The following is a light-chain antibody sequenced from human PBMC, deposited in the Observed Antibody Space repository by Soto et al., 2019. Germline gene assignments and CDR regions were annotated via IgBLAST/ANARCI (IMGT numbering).Light chain of an antibody. J-gene: IGLJ2*01. CDR2: GNS. CDR1: SSNIGAGYV. CDR3: KAWDNSLNAHRVGV. V-gene: IGLV1-40*01. Sequence: QSVLTQPPSVSGAPGQRVTISCTGSSSNIGAGYVVHWYQQLPGTAPKLLIYGNSNRPSGVPDQFSGSKSGTSASLAITGLQSEDEDDYYCKAWDNSLNAHRVGVFGGGTKLTVL.